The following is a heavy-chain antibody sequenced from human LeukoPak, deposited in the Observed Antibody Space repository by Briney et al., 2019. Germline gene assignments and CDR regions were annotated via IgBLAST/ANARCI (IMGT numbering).Heavy chain of an antibody. Sequence: SETLSLTCTVSGGSISSYYWSWIRQPPGKGLEWIGYIYYSGSTNYNPSLKSRVTISVDTSKNQFSLKLSSVTAADTAVYYCAAIFGVVRDFDYWGQGTLVTVSS. CDR2: IYYSGST. CDR1: GGSISSYY. CDR3: AAIFGVVRDFDY. V-gene: IGHV4-59*01. D-gene: IGHD3-3*01. J-gene: IGHJ4*02.